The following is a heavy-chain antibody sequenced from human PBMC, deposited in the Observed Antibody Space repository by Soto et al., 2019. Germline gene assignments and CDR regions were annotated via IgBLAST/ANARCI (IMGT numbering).Heavy chain of an antibody. CDR1: GYTFTSYD. D-gene: IGHD3-9*01. J-gene: IGHJ6*02. V-gene: IGHV1-8*01. CDR3: ARGRSYYDILTGQRYYYYGMDV. Sequence: GASVKVSCKASGYTFTSYDINWVRQATGQGLEWMGWMNPNSGNTGYAQKFQGRVTMTRNTSISTAYMGLSSLRSEDTAVYYCARGRSYYDILTGQRYYYYGMDVWGQGTTVTVSS. CDR2: MNPNSGNT.